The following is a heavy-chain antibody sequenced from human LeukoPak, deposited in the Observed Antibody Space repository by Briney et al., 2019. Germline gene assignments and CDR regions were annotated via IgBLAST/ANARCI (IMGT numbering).Heavy chain of an antibody. D-gene: IGHD2-15*01. CDR3: ARGGSSLPFDY. Sequence: ASVKVSCKASGYTFTNYYIHWVRQAPGQGLEWMGIINPSGGSTSYAQKFQDRITMTRDTSTSIVYMNLSGLRSEDTAVYYCARGGSSLPFDYWGQGTLVTVSS. V-gene: IGHV1-46*01. J-gene: IGHJ4*02. CDR2: INPSGGST. CDR1: GYTFTNYY.